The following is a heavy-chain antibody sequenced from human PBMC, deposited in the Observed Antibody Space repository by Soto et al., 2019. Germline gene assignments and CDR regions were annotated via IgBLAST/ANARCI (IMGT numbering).Heavy chain of an antibody. CDR2: IWHDGATK. CDR3: ARGDGRKYFDL. Sequence: QIHRCGAAGCLFIVYGIRWVRQAPGKGLEWVAIIWHDGATKYYGDSVKDRFNISRDNSKNTVYLQMNSLRADDTAVYYCARGDGRKYFDLWGQGTPVTVSS. D-gene: IGHD2-8*01. V-gene: IGHV3-33*01. J-gene: IGHJ4*02. CDR1: GCLFIVYG.